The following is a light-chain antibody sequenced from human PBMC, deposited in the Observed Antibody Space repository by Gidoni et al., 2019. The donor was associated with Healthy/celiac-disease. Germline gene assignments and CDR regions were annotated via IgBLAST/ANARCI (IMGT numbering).Light chain of an antibody. CDR3: QQRSNWPPLT. J-gene: IGKJ4*01. CDR2: DAS. CDR1: QSVSSN. V-gene: IGKV3-11*01. Sequence: EIVLTQSPATLSLSPGERATLPCRARQSVSSNLAWSQQKPGQAPRLLIYDASNRATGIPARFSGSGSGTDFTLTISSLEPEDFAVYYCQQRSNWPPLTFGGGTKVEIK.